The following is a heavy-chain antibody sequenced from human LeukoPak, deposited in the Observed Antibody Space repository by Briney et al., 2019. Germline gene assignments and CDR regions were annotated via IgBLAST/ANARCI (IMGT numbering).Heavy chain of an antibody. Sequence: PGGSLRLSCAASGFTFSSYAMSWVRQAPGKGLEWVSAISGSGGSTYYADSVKGRFTISRDNSKNTLYLQMNSLRAEDTAVYYCARDVRHYYDSSGWDYYYGMDVWGQGTTVTVSS. CDR3: ARDVRHYYDSSGWDYYYGMDV. CDR1: GFTFSSYA. V-gene: IGHV3-23*01. J-gene: IGHJ6*02. CDR2: ISGSGGST. D-gene: IGHD3-22*01.